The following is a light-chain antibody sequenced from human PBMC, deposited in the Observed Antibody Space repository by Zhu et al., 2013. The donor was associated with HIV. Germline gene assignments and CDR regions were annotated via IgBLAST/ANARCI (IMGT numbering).Light chain of an antibody. J-gene: IGKJ3*01. CDR2: SAS. CDR3: HQPYTYPFT. CDR1: QGISSW. Sequence: DIQMTQSPSSLSASIGDRVTITCRASQGISSWLAWYQQKPGKAPKLLIYSASSFISGVPSRFSGSGSATEFTLTISSLQPEDFATYYCHQPYTYPFTFGPGTKVDIK. V-gene: IGKV1D-16*01.